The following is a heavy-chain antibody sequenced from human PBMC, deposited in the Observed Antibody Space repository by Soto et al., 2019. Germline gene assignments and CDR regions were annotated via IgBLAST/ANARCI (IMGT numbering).Heavy chain of an antibody. CDR2: ISSSSSYI. D-gene: IGHD6-19*01. CDR3: ARDPVAYSSGWYPNWFDP. CDR1: GFTFSSYS. J-gene: IGHJ5*02. V-gene: IGHV3-21*01. Sequence: GGSLRLSCAASGFTFSSYSMNWVRQAPGKGLEWVSSISSSSSYIYYADSVKGRFTISRDNAKNSLYLQMNSLRAEDTAVYYCARDPVAYSSGWYPNWFDPWGQGTLVTVSS.